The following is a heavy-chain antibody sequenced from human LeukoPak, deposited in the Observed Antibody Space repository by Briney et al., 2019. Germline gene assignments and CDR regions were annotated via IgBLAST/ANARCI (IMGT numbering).Heavy chain of an antibody. J-gene: IGHJ5*02. V-gene: IGHV3-66*01. CDR2: IYSGGST. Sequence: ETLSLTCTVSGGSISSHYWSWVRQAPGKGLEWVSVIYSGGSTYYADSVKGRFTISRDNSKNTLYLQMNSLRAEDTAVYYCARASGGSCCWFDPWGQGTLVTVSS. CDR1: GGSISSHY. CDR3: ARASGGSCCWFDP. D-gene: IGHD2-15*01.